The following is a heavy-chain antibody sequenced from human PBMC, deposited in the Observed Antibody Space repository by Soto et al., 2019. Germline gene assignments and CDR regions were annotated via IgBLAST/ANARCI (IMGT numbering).Heavy chain of an antibody. Sequence: EVYLLESGGDLVQPGGSLRLSCAASGFSFDSYVMNWVRQAPGRGLEWVSSISPSGGGANYADSVKGRFTISRDNSKKTLFLQMNSLRAEDTAVYYCAKDLEQLPWGLHRDGLDVWGQGTTVTVSS. J-gene: IGHJ6*02. V-gene: IGHV3-23*01. CDR1: GFSFDSYV. D-gene: IGHD1-1*01. CDR3: AKDLEQLPWGLHRDGLDV. CDR2: ISPSGGGA.